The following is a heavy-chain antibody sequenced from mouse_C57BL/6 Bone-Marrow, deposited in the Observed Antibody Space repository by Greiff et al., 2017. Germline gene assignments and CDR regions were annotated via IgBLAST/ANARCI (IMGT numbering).Heavy chain of an antibody. Sequence: DVKLVESGGDLVKPGGSLKLSCAASGFTFSSYGMSWVRQTPDKRLEWVATISSGGSYTYYPDSVKGRFTISSDNAKNTQYLHMSSLKSEDTAMYYCARHSWLLPTSARDYWGQGTSVTVSS. CDR3: ARHSWLLPTSARDY. CDR1: GFTFSSYG. J-gene: IGHJ4*01. V-gene: IGHV5-6*02. CDR2: ISSGGSYT. D-gene: IGHD2-3*01.